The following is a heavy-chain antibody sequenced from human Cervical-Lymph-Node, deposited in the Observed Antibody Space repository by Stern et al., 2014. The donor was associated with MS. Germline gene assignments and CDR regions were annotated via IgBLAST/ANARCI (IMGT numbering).Heavy chain of an antibody. CDR1: GGSLRSYY. Sequence: QVQLQESGPGLVKPSETLSLTCSVSGGSLRSYYWSWIRQPPGKGLEWIGYIYYSGSTNYNPSLKSRVTISVDTSKNQFSLKLSPVTAADTAVYYCARATDILTGHYPYYFDYWGQGTLVTVSS. D-gene: IGHD3-9*01. J-gene: IGHJ4*02. CDR3: ARATDILTGHYPYYFDY. CDR2: IYYSGST. V-gene: IGHV4-59*01.